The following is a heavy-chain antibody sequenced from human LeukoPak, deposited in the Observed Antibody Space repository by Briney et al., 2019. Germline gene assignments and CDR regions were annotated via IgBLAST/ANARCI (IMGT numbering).Heavy chain of an antibody. D-gene: IGHD2-15*01. CDR3: AKGRGFTGSACYNY. V-gene: IGHV3-23*01. CDR1: GFTFSNYA. Sequence: PGGSLRLSCAASGFTFSNYAMNWVRQAPGKGLEWVSPISGDGDSKSYADSVKGRFTISRDNSKNTLYLQMNSLRAEDTAVYYCAKGRGFTGSACYNYGGQGPLVTVS. J-gene: IGHJ4*02. CDR2: ISGDGDSK.